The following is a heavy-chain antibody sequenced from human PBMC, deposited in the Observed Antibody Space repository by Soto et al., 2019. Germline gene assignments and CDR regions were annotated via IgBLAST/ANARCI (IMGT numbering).Heavy chain of an antibody. D-gene: IGHD1-26*01. CDR1: GYTFTSYA. CDR3: ATRLRWDKFDY. V-gene: IGHV1-3*01. CDR2: INAGNGNT. J-gene: IGHJ4*02. Sequence: QVQLVQSGAEVKKPGASVKVSCKASGYTFTSYALHWVRQAPGQRLEWMGWINAGNGNTKYSQKFQGRVTITRDTSASTAYMELSSLRSEDTAVYYCATRLRWDKFDYWGQGTLVTVSS.